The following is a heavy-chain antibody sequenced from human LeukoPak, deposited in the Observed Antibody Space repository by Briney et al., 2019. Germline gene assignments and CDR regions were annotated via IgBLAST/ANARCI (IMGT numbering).Heavy chain of an antibody. CDR1: GYTFTDYA. J-gene: IGHJ6*03. Sequence: GASVKVSCKASGYTFTDYAMNWVRQAPGQGLEWMGWINPNSGGTNYAQKFQGRVTMTRDTSISTAYMELSRLRSDDTAVYYCARQAYYYYYMDVWGKGTTVTVSS. CDR2: INPNSGGT. CDR3: ARQAYYYYYMDV. V-gene: IGHV1-2*02.